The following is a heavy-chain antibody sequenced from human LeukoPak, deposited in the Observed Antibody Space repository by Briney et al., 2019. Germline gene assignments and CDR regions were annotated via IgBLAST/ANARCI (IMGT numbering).Heavy chain of an antibody. D-gene: IGHD3-3*01. CDR3: ARDEGGDFWSGYYGD. CDR1: GGTFSSYA. Sequence: GASVKVSCKASGGTFSSYAISWVRRAPGQGLEWMGGIIPIFGTANYAQKFQGRVTITADESTSTVYMELSSLRSEDTAVYYCARDEGGDFWSGYYGDWGQGTLVTVSS. V-gene: IGHV1-69*13. J-gene: IGHJ4*02. CDR2: IIPIFGTA.